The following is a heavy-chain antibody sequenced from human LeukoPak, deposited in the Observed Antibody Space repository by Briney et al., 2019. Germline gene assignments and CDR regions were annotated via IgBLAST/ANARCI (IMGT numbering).Heavy chain of an antibody. CDR3: ARLIVVVPAATYNWFDP. V-gene: IGHV1-2*02. CDR2: IHPRRGDT. CDR1: GYSFTAFY. J-gene: IGHJ5*02. Sequence: GASVKVSCKTSGYSFTAFYIHWVRQAPGQGLEWMGWIHPRRGDTNYAQKFQGRVTMTRDTSISTAYMELSRLRSDDTAVYYCARLIVVVPAATYNWFDPWGQGTLVTVSS. D-gene: IGHD2-2*01.